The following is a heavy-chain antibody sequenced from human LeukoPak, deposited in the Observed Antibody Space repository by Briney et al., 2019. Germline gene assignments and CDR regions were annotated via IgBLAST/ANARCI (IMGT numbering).Heavy chain of an antibody. CDR2: IIPILGIA. CDR3: ARGGQLWSSWYFDY. Sequence: GSSVKVSCKASGGTFSSYAISWVRQAPGQGLEWMGRIIPILGIANYAQKFQGRVTITADKSTSTVYMELSSLRSEDTAVYYCARGGQLWSSWYFDYWGQGTLVTVSS. J-gene: IGHJ4*02. V-gene: IGHV1-69*04. CDR1: GGTFSSYA. D-gene: IGHD5-18*01.